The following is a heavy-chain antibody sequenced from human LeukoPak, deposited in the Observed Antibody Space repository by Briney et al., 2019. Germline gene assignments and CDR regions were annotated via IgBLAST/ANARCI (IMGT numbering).Heavy chain of an antibody. CDR2: ISYSGST. J-gene: IGHJ4*02. D-gene: IGHD3-22*01. CDR3: ARGNSYYDSSGAFDY. CDR1: GGSISSYY. Sequence: PSETLSLTCTVSGGSISSYYWSWIRQPPGKGLEWIGYISYSGSTNYNPSLKSRVTISADTSKNQFSLKLTSVTAADTAVYYCARGNSYYDSSGAFDYWGQGTLVTVSS. V-gene: IGHV4-59*01.